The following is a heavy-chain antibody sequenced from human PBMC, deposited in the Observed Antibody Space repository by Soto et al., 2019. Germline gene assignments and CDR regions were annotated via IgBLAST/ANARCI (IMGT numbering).Heavy chain of an antibody. CDR3: AIEGVRGMDV. J-gene: IGHJ6*02. D-gene: IGHD3-16*01. CDR2: MNPNSGKT. V-gene: IGHV1-8*01. CDR1: GYTFTSYD. Sequence: QVQLVPSGAEVKKPGASVKVSCKASGYTFTSYDINWVRQATGQGLESMGWMNPNSGKTGYAQKFQGRVTMTRNTSIRTAYMELSIMRSDDTAVYYCAIEGVRGMDVWGQGTTVTVSS.